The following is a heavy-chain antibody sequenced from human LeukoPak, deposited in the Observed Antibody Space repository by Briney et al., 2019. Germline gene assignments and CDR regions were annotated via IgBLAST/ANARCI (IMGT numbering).Heavy chain of an antibody. CDR3: AKAGTDYGDYGEAAFDI. CDR2: ISGSGGST. J-gene: IGHJ3*02. Sequence: GGSLRLSCAASGFTFSSYAMSWVRQAPGKGLEWVSAISGSGGSTYYADSVKGRFTISRDNSKNTLYLQMNSLRAEDTAVYYCAKAGTDYGDYGEAAFDIWGQGTMVTVSS. V-gene: IGHV3-23*01. CDR1: GFTFSSYA. D-gene: IGHD4-17*01.